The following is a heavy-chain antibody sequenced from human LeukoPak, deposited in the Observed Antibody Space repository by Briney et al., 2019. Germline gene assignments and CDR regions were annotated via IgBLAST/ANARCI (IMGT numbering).Heavy chain of an antibody. D-gene: IGHD3-22*01. Sequence: SETLSLTCAVYGGSFSGYYWSWIRQPPGKGLEWIGEINHSGSTNYNPSLKSRVTISVGTSKNQFSLKLSSVTAADTAVYYCARAKYYYDSSGYYSYYFDYWGQGTLVTVSS. V-gene: IGHV4-34*01. CDR1: GGSFSGYY. CDR3: ARAKYYYDSSGYYSYYFDY. J-gene: IGHJ4*02. CDR2: INHSGST.